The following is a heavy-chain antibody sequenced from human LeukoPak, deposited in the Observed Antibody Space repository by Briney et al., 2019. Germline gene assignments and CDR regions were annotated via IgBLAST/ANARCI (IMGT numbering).Heavy chain of an antibody. CDR1: GFTFSSYG. CDR2: ISGSGGST. CDR3: AKDPVYDSSGYYFPYYFDY. Sequence: GGSLRLSCAASGFTFSSYGMSWVRQAPGKGLEWVSAISGSGGSTYYADSVKGRFTISRDNSKNTLYLQMNSLRAEDTAVYYCAKDPVYDSSGYYFPYYFDYWGQGTLVTVSS. J-gene: IGHJ4*02. V-gene: IGHV3-23*01. D-gene: IGHD3-22*01.